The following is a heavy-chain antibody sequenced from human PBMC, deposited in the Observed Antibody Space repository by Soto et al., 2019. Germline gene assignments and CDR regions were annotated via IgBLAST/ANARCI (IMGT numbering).Heavy chain of an antibody. V-gene: IGHV4-30-4*01. D-gene: IGHD2-15*01. J-gene: IGHJ6*02. Sequence: TLSLTCTVSGGSISSGDYYWSWIRQPPGKGLEWIGYIYYSGSTYYNPSLKSRVTISVDTSKNQFSLKLSSVTAADTAVYYCAREVLCSGGSCYSRGMDVSRQGSTVTGS. CDR3: AREVLCSGGSCYSRGMDV. CDR1: GGSISSGDYY. CDR2: IYYSGST.